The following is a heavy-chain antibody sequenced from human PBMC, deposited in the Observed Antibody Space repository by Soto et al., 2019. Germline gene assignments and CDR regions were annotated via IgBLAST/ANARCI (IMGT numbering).Heavy chain of an antibody. Sequence: GGSLRLSCAASGFTFSSYGMHWVRQAPGKGLEWVAVIWYDGSNKYYADSVKGRFTISRDNSKNTLYLQMNSLRAEDTAVYYCARGAYSSSSPDDAFGIWGQGTMVTVSS. V-gene: IGHV3-33*08. D-gene: IGHD6-6*01. CDR1: GFTFSSYG. CDR2: IWYDGSNK. CDR3: ARGAYSSSSPDDAFGI. J-gene: IGHJ3*02.